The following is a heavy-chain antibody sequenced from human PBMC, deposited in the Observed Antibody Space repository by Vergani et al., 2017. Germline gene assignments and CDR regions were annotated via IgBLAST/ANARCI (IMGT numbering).Heavy chain of an antibody. CDR2: IIPIFGTT. J-gene: IGHJ4*02. V-gene: IGHV1-69*18. CDR1: GYTFTSYY. D-gene: IGHD3-22*01. CDR3: ARSSGYYSYYFDF. Sequence: QVQLVQSGAEVKKPGASVKVSCKASGYTFTSYYMHWVRQAPGQGLEWMGRIIPIFGTTSYAQKFQGRVTILADESTSTAYMELSSLRSEDTAVYYCARSSGYYSYYFDFWGPGILVTVSS.